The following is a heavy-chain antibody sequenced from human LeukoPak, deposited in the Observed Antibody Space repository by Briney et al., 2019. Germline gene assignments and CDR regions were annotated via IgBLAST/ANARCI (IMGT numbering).Heavy chain of an antibody. J-gene: IGHJ6*02. Sequence: GGSLRLSCAASGFTFSSYSMNWVRQAPGKGLEWVSYISSSSSTIYYADSVKGRFTISRDNAKNSLYLQMNSLRAEDTAVYYCARAIGSYYYYGMDVWGQGTTVTVSS. D-gene: IGHD1-26*01. CDR3: ARAIGSYYYYGMDV. CDR2: ISSSSSTI. V-gene: IGHV3-48*04. CDR1: GFTFSSYS.